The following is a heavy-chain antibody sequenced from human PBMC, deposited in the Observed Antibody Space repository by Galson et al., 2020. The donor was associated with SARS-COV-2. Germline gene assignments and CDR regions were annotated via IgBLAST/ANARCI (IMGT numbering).Heavy chain of an antibody. D-gene: IGHD6-19*01. CDR3: ARVRDSSGWDGPGYMDV. V-gene: IGHV5-51*01. CDR1: GYSFTSYW. Sequence: GESLKISCKGSGYSFTSYWIGWVRQMPGKGLEWMGIIYPGDSDTRYSPSFQGQVTISADKSISTAYLQWSSLKASDTAMYYCARVRDSSGWDGPGYMDVWGKGTTVTVSS. CDR2: IYPGDSDT. J-gene: IGHJ6*03.